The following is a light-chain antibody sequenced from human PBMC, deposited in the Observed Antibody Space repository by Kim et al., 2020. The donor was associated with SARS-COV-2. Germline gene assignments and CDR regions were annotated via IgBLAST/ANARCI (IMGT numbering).Light chain of an antibody. J-gene: IGKJ1*01. CDR1: QNIHIW. Sequence: ASVGDRVTISCRASQNIHIWLAWFQQKPGKAPRVLMYKASTLESGVPSRFSGSGSGTEFTLTINSLQPDDSATYYCQQYDVHPETFGQGTKVDI. CDR3: QQYDVHPET. V-gene: IGKV1-5*03. CDR2: KAS.